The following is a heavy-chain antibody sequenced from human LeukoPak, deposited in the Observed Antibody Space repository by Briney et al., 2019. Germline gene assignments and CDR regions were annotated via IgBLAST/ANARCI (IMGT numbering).Heavy chain of an antibody. CDR2: ISSSSSYI. V-gene: IGHV3-21*01. J-gene: IGHJ6*03. D-gene: IGHD1-1*01. CDR1: GFTFSSYS. CDR3: ARDPGNWNRDYYMDV. Sequence: GGSLRLSCAASGFTFSSYSMNWVRQAPGKGLEWVSSISSSSSYIYYADSVKGRFTISRDNAKNSLYLQMNSLRAEDTAVYYCARDPGNWNRDYYMDVWGKGTTVTVSS.